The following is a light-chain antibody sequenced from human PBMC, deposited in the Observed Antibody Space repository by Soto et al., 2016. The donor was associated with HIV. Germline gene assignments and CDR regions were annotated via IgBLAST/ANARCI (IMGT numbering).Light chain of an antibody. CDR1: QDIKDD. CDR2: AAS. J-gene: IGKJ1*01. V-gene: IGKV1-17*01. CDR3: QQYNSYWT. Sequence: DIQMTQSPSSLSASVGDRVTITCRASQDIKDDVGWYQQKPGKAPKRLIYAASTLQSGVPSRFSGSGSGTDFTLTISSLQPDDFATYYCQQYNSYWTFGQGTKVEIK.